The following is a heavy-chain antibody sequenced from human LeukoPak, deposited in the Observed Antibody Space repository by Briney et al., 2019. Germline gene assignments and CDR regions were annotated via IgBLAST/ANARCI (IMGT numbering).Heavy chain of an antibody. D-gene: IGHD3-16*01. Sequence: SETLSLTCAVYGGSFSGYYWSWIRQPPGKGLEWIGEINHSGSTNYNPSLKSRVTISVDTSKNQFSLKLSSVTAADTAVYYCARRGSANWFDPWGQGTLVTVSS. CDR3: ARRGSANWFDP. CDR1: GGSFSGYY. CDR2: INHSGST. V-gene: IGHV4-34*01. J-gene: IGHJ5*02.